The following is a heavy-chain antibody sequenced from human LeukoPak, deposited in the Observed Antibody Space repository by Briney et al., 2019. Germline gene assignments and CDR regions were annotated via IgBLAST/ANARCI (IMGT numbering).Heavy chain of an antibody. D-gene: IGHD3-10*01. V-gene: IGHV4-59*01. J-gene: IGHJ4*02. CDR1: GGSISSYY. CDR2: IYYSGST. CDR3: ATSRGSDGSGTY. Sequence: SETLSLTCTVSGGSISSYYWIWIRQPPGKGLEWIGQIYYSGSTNYNPSLTSRVTIVVDTSKNQFALRLSSVTAADTAIYYCATSRGSDGSGTYWGQGTLVTVSS.